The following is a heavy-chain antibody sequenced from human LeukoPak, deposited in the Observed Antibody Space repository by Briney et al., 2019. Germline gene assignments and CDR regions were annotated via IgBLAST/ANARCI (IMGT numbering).Heavy chain of an antibody. Sequence: GRSLRLSCAASGFTFSSYGMHWVRQAPGKGLEWAAVISYDGSKKYYADSVKGRFTISRDNSKNTLYLQMNSLRAEDTAVYYCAKDLEITPYDYWGQGTLVTVSS. J-gene: IGHJ4*02. V-gene: IGHV3-30*18. CDR1: GFTFSSYG. CDR2: ISYDGSKK. CDR3: AKDLEITPYDY. D-gene: IGHD5-24*01.